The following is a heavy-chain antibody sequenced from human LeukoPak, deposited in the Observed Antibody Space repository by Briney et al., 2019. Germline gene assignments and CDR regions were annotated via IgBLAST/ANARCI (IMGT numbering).Heavy chain of an antibody. Sequence: SETLSLTCTVSGGSISSGGYYWSWIRQHPGKGLEWIGYIYYSGSTYYNPSHKSRVTLSVDTSKNQFSLKLSSVTAADTAVYYCARMHCSGGSCYTAYFDYWGQGTLVTVSS. J-gene: IGHJ4*02. CDR3: ARMHCSGGSCYTAYFDY. CDR2: IYYSGST. D-gene: IGHD2-15*01. CDR1: GGSISSGGYY. V-gene: IGHV4-31*03.